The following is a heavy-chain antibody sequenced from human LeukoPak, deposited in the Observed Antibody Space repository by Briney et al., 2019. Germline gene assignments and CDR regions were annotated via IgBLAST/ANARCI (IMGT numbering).Heavy chain of an antibody. D-gene: IGHD3-3*01. Sequence: GGSLRLSCAASGFTFSGYGMHWVRQAPGKGLEWVAVIWYDGSNKYYPDSVQGRFTISRDNSKNTLYLQVNSLRAEDTAVYYCARDRSVSGWYIDLWGRGTLVTVSS. V-gene: IGHV3-33*01. J-gene: IGHJ2*01. CDR1: GFTFSGYG. CDR2: IWYDGSNK. CDR3: ARDRSVSGWYIDL.